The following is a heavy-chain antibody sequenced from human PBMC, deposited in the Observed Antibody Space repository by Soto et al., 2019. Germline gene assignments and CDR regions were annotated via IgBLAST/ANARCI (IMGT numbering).Heavy chain of an antibody. CDR2: IIPIFGTA. J-gene: IGHJ6*02. D-gene: IGHD3-3*01. CDR3: ARGTSVFGVVPPYYYYYGMDV. CDR1: GGTFSSYA. V-gene: IGHV1-69*06. Sequence: SVKVSCKASGGTFSSYAISWVRQAPGQGLEWMGGIIPIFGTANYARKFQGRVTITADKSTSTAYMELSSLRSEDTAVYYCARGTSVFGVVPPYYYYYGMDVWGQGTTVTVSS.